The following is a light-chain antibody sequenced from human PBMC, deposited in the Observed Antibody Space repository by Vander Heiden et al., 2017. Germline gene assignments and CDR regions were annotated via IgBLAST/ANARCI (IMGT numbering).Light chain of an antibody. CDR3: QQSYSTPPT. CDR1: PSISSY. CDR2: AAS. Sequence: QITRSPSSLSASVGPSVTISCRASPSISSYLNWYQQKPGQAPKLLIYAASSMQSGVPSRFSGSGSGTDFTLTISSLQPEDFATYYCQQSYSTPPTFGGGTKVEIK. J-gene: IGKJ4*01. V-gene: IGKV1-39*01.